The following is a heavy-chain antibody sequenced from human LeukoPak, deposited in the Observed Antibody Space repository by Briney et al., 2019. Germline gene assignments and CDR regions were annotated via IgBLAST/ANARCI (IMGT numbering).Heavy chain of an antibody. CDR2: INPNSGGT. V-gene: IGHV1-2*02. CDR3: ARDPDSSGYYSYFDY. CDR1: GYTFTGYY. J-gene: IGHJ4*02. Sequence: ASVKVSCKASGYTFTGYYMHWVRQAPGQGLEWMGWINPNSGGTNYAQKLQGRVTMTRDTSISTAYMELSRLRSDDTAVYYCARDPDSSGYYSYFDYWGQGTLVTVSS. D-gene: IGHD3-22*01.